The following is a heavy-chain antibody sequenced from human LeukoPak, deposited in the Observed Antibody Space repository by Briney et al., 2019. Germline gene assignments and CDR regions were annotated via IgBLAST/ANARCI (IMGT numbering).Heavy chain of an antibody. CDR2: IYYSGRT. CDR3: AGDYGYYAFDI. D-gene: IGHD5-18*01. J-gene: IGHJ3*02. Sequence: SDTLSPTCTVSAGSISSYYWSSIRQPPGEGLEWIGYIYYSGRTNYNPSLKSRVTISVDTSKNQFSLKLSSVTAADTAVYYCAGDYGYYAFDIWGQGTMVTVSS. V-gene: IGHV4-59*07. CDR1: AGSISSYY.